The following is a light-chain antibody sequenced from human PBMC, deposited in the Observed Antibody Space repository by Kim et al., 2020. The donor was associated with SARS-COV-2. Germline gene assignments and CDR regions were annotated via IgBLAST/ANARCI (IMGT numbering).Light chain of an antibody. V-gene: IGKV3-20*01. Sequence: EIVFTQSPATLSLSPGERATLSCRASQSVSSNYLAWYQQKPDQAPMLLIYGASSMTTGIPDRFSGSGSGTDFTLTIDKLEPEDFAVYYCQQSNSLPSTFGQGTKVEIK. J-gene: IGKJ1*01. CDR2: GAS. CDR3: QQSNSLPST. CDR1: QSVSSNY.